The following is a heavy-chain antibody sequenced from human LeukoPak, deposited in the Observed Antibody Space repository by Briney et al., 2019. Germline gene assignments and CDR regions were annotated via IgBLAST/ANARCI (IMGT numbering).Heavy chain of an antibody. CDR3: ASSTVTVTTRFYYYYYMDV. Sequence: SGTLSLTCTVSGYSISSGYYWGWIRQPPGKGLEWIGSIYHSGSTYYNPSLKSRVTISVDTSKNQFSLKLSSVTAADTAVYYCASSTVTVTTRFYYYYYMDVWGKGTTVTVSS. CDR2: IYHSGST. J-gene: IGHJ6*03. CDR1: GYSISSGYY. V-gene: IGHV4-38-2*02. D-gene: IGHD4-17*01.